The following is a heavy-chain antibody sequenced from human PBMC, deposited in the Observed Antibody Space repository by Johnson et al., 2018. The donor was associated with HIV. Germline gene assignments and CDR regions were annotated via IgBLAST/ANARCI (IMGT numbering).Heavy chain of an antibody. CDR3: ARAPEVRGVDAFDV. D-gene: IGHD3-10*01. V-gene: IGHV3-11*04. CDR2: ISSSGNSM. Sequence: VQLVESGGGLVKPGGSLRLSCAASGFTISDYYMSWIRQAPGKGLEWGSYISSSGNSMYYADSVKGRFTISRDNAKNSLYLQINILRAEDTAVYYCARAPEVRGVDAFDVWGQGTMVTVSS. J-gene: IGHJ3*01. CDR1: GFTISDYY.